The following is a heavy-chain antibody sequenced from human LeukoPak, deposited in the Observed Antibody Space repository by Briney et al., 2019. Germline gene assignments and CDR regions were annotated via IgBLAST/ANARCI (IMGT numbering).Heavy chain of an antibody. D-gene: IGHD3-3*01. J-gene: IGHJ6*02. V-gene: IGHV1-24*01. CDR2: FDPEDGET. Sequence: ASVKVSCKVSGYTLTELSMHWVRQAPGKGLEWMGGFDPEDGETIYAQKLQGRVTMTTDTSTSTAYMELRSLRSDDTAVYYCAREGSESTIFGVVISPNYYYYYYGMDVWGQGTTVTVSS. CDR3: AREGSESTIFGVVISPNYYYYYYGMDV. CDR1: GYTLTELS.